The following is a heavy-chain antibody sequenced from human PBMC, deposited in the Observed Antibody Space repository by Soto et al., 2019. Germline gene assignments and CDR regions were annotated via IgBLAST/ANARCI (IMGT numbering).Heavy chain of an antibody. J-gene: IGHJ6*02. V-gene: IGHV5-10-1*01. Sequence: GESLKIACKGSGYSFTSYCISCVLQMPGKGLEWLGRIDPSDSYTNYSPSFQGHVTISADKSISTAYLQWSSLKASDTAMYYCARRPYYDILTGPLYYYYGMDVWGQGTTVTVS. CDR1: GYSFTSYC. CDR2: IDPSDSYT. CDR3: ARRPYYDILTGPLYYYYGMDV. D-gene: IGHD3-9*01.